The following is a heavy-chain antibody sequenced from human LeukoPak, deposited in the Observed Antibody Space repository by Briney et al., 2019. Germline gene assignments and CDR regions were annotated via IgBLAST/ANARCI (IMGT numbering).Heavy chain of an antibody. J-gene: IGHJ4*02. Sequence: GSVKVSCKASGGTFSSYTISWVRQAPGQGLEWMGRINPNSGGTNYAQKFQGRVTMTRDTSISTAYMELSRLRSDDTAVYYCARDYGRVDYWGQGTLVTVSS. V-gene: IGHV1-2*06. CDR2: INPNSGGT. CDR1: GGTFSSYT. CDR3: ARDYGRVDY. D-gene: IGHD4-17*01.